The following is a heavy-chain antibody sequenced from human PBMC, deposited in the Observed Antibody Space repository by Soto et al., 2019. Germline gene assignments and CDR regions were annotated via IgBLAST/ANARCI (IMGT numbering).Heavy chain of an antibody. V-gene: IGHV1-3*01. CDR3: AGGRAGYSSSSEVCFDP. J-gene: IGHJ5*02. CDR2: INAGNGNT. Sequence: QVQLVQSGAEVKKPGASVKVSFKASGYTFTSYAMHWVRQAPGQRLERMGRINAGNGNTKYSQKFQGRVTITRDTSGSTAYMELSSLRSEDTAVYYCAGGRAGYSSSSEVCFDPWGQGTLVTVSS. CDR1: GYTFTSYA. D-gene: IGHD6-6*01.